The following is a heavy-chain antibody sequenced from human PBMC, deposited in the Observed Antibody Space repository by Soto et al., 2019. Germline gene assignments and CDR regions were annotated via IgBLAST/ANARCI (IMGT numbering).Heavy chain of an antibody. D-gene: IGHD4-17*01. CDR2: IYYSGST. CDR1: GGSISSSSYY. CDR3: ARLSGGVAGVDYGDPAGLVAPYYGMDV. J-gene: IGHJ6*02. V-gene: IGHV4-39*01. Sequence: PSETLSLTCTVSGGSISSSSYYWGWIRQPPGKGLEWIGSIYYSGSTYYNPSLKSRVAISVDTSKNQFSLKLSSVTAADTAVYYCARLSGGVAGVDYGDPAGLVAPYYGMDVWCQGTTVTVSS.